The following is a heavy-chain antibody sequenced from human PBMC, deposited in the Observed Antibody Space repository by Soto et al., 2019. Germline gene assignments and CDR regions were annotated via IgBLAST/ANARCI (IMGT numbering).Heavy chain of an antibody. D-gene: IGHD1-7*01. Sequence: VGSLRLSCAASGFTFSSYAMHWVRQAPGKGLEWVAVISYDGSNKYYADSVKGRFTISRDNSKNTLYLQMNSLRAEDTAVYYCAREMNSAGTYYYRMDVWGQGTTVTVSS. J-gene: IGHJ6*02. CDR3: AREMNSAGTYYYRMDV. V-gene: IGHV3-30-3*01. CDR2: ISYDGSNK. CDR1: GFTFSSYA.